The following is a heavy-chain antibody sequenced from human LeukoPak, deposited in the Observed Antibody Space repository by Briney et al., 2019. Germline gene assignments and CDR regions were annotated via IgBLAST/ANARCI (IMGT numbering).Heavy chain of an antibody. CDR2: IYYSGST. CDR1: GGSISGSSYY. J-gene: IGHJ3*02. D-gene: IGHD6-19*01. Sequence: SETLSLTCTVSGGSISGSSYYWGWIRQPPGKGLEWIGSIYYSGSTYYNPSLKSRVTISVDTSKNQFSLKLSSVTAADTAVYYCARDIEDSSGWLGAFDIWGQGTMVTVSS. V-gene: IGHV4-39*07. CDR3: ARDIEDSSGWLGAFDI.